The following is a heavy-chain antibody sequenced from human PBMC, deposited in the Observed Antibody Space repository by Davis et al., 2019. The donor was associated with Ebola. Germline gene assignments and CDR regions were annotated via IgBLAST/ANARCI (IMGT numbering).Heavy chain of an antibody. Sequence: GGSLRLSCAASGFTFSSYAMHWVRQAPGKGLEWVAVISYDGSNKYYADSVKGRFTISRDNSKNTLYLQMNSLRAEDTAVYYCARNIAVVVWGQGTLVTVSS. J-gene: IGHJ4*02. CDR2: ISYDGSNK. V-gene: IGHV3-30-3*01. CDR3: ARNIAVVV. CDR1: GFTFSSYA. D-gene: IGHD6-19*01.